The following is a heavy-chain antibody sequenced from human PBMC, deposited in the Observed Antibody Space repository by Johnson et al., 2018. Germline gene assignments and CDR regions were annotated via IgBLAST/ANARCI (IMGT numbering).Heavy chain of an antibody. Sequence: VQLVGSWGGLVQPGRFLRLSCAASGFTFSSYWMHWVRQAPGKGLVWVSRINSDGRSTSYADSVKGRFTISRDNAKNTLYLQMKSLRAADTAVYYGARGWDGYSYAFDIWGQGTMVTVSS. J-gene: IGHJ3*02. D-gene: IGHD5-24*01. CDR3: ARGWDGYSYAFDI. CDR1: GFTFSSYW. V-gene: IGHV3-74*02. CDR2: INSDGRST.